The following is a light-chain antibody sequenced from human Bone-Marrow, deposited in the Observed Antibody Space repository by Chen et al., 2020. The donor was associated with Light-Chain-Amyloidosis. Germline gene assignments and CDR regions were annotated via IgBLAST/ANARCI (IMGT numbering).Light chain of an antibody. CDR1: NIGSTS. CDR2: DDS. Sequence: YVLTQPSSVSVAPGQTATIACGGNNIGSTSVHWYQQTPGQAPLLVVYDDSDRPSGIPERLSGSNSGPTATLTSSRVEAADEADYYCQVWDRSSDRPVFGGGTKLTVL. J-gene: IGLJ3*02. CDR3: QVWDRSSDRPV. V-gene: IGLV3-21*02.